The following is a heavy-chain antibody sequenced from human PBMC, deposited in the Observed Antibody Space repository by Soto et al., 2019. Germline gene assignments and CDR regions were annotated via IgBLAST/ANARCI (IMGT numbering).Heavy chain of an antibody. D-gene: IGHD3-3*01. Sequence: SETLSLTCTVSGGSISSSSYYWGWIRQPPGKGLEWIGSIYYSGSTYYNPSLKSRVTISVDTSKNQFSLKLSSVTAADTAVYYCARLPFTIFGVVNYYYYGMDAWGQGTTVTVSS. CDR3: ARLPFTIFGVVNYYYYGMDA. J-gene: IGHJ6*02. CDR1: GGSISSSSYY. CDR2: IYYSGST. V-gene: IGHV4-39*01.